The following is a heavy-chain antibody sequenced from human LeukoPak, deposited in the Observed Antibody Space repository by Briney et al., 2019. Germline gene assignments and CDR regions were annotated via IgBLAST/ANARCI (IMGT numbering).Heavy chain of an antibody. D-gene: IGHD6-19*01. Sequence: ASVKVSCKASGGTFSSYAISWVRQAPGQGLEWMGGIIRIFGTANYAQKFQGRVTITADKSTSTAYMELSSLRSEDTAVYYCARARNSQGAVAGPDYWGQGTLVTVSS. J-gene: IGHJ4*02. CDR2: IIRIFGTA. V-gene: IGHV1-69*06. CDR1: GGTFSSYA. CDR3: ARARNSQGAVAGPDY.